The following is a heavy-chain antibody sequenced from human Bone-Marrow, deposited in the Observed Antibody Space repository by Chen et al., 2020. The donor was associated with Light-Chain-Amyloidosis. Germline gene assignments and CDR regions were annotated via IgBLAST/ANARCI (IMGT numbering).Heavy chain of an antibody. CDR3: ARGPQSSGYSSSWYAPARDLIPFDY. J-gene: IGHJ4*02. CDR2: IIPILGIA. CDR1: GGTFSSYA. Sequence: QVQLVQSGAEVKKPGSSVKVSCKASGGTFSSYAISWVRQAPGQGLEWMGRIIPILGIANYAQKFQGRVTITADKSTSTAYMELSSLRSEDTAVYYCARGPQSSGYSSSWYAPARDLIPFDYWGQGTLVTVSS. V-gene: IGHV1-69*04. D-gene: IGHD6-13*01.